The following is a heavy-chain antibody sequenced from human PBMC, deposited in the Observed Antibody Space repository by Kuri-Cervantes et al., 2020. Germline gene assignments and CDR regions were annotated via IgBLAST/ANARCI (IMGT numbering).Heavy chain of an antibody. V-gene: IGHV3-13*01. J-gene: IGHJ3*02. Sequence: GESLKISCAASGFTFSSYSMNWVRQATGKGLEWVSAIGTAGDTYYPGSVKGRFTISRENAKNSLYLQMNSLRAEDTAVYYCARGRITMIVVDAFDIWGQGTMVTVSS. CDR3: ARGRITMIVVDAFDI. D-gene: IGHD3-22*01. CDR1: GFTFSSYS. CDR2: IGTAGDT.